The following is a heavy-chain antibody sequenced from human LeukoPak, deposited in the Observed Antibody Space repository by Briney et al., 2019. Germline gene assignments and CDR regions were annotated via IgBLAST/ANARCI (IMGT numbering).Heavy chain of an antibody. J-gene: IGHJ4*02. D-gene: IGHD6-13*01. CDR3: ARVGAAGFDY. CDR1: GFTLTRYW. Sequence: GVSLRLSCAASGFTLTRYWMSWVRQAPGKGPEWVANINEDGSEKYYLDSVRGRFTFSRDNARNSLYLQMNSLRVEDAAVYFCARVGAAGFDYWGQGALVTVSS. V-gene: IGHV3-7*03. CDR2: INEDGSEK.